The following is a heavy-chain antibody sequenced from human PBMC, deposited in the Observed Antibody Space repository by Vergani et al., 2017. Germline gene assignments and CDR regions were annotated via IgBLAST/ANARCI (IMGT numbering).Heavy chain of an antibody. Sequence: EVQLVESGGGLVQPGRSLRLSCAASGFTFDDYAMHWVRQAPGKGLEWVSGISWNSGSIGYADSVKGRFTISRDNAKNSLYLQMNSLRAEDTALYYCAMWVMTTVTENAFDIWGQGTMVTVSS. CDR1: GFTFDDYA. J-gene: IGHJ3*02. CDR2: ISWNSGSI. CDR3: AMWVMTTVTENAFDI. V-gene: IGHV3-9*01. D-gene: IGHD4-17*01.